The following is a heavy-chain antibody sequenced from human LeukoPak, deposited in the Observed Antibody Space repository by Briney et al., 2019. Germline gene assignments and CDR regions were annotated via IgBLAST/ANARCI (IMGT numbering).Heavy chain of an antibody. CDR1: GFTVSGTH. CDR3: AKKQPGNYPIDY. D-gene: IGHD1-7*01. V-gene: IGHV3-53*01. Sequence: GGSPRLSCAASGFTVSGTHMSWVCQAPGRGLEWVSDMYTGETTYYADSVQGRYTISRDNSKNTLYLQMSTLRAEDTAVYYCAKKQPGNYPIDYWGQGTLVTVSS. J-gene: IGHJ4*02. CDR2: MYTGETT.